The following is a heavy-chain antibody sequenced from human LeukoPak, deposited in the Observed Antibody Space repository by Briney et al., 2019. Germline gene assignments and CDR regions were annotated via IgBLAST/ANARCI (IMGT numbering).Heavy chain of an antibody. CDR1: GFTFSSYS. V-gene: IGHV3-21*01. J-gene: IGHJ4*02. CDR2: ISSSSSYI. D-gene: IGHD6-19*01. Sequence: GGSLRLSCAASGFTFSSYSMNWVRQAPGKRLEWVSSISSSSSYIYYADSVKGRFTISRDNAKNSLYLQMNSLRAEDTAVYYCARDSGSGWYAGDYWGQGTLVTVSS. CDR3: ARDSGSGWYAGDY.